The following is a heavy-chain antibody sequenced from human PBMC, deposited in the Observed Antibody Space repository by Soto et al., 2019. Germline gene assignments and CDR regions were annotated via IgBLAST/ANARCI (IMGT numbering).Heavy chain of an antibody. CDR3: TTSLGYCSGGSCYEGIDY. CDR1: GFTFSNAW. Sequence: NPGGSLRLSCAASGFTFSNAWMSWVRQAPGKGLEWVGRIKSKTDGGTTDYAAPVKGRFTISRDDSKNTLYLQMNSLKTEDTAVYYCTTSLGYCSGGSCYEGIDYWGQGTLVTVSS. D-gene: IGHD2-15*01. V-gene: IGHV3-15*01. CDR2: IKSKTDGGTT. J-gene: IGHJ4*02.